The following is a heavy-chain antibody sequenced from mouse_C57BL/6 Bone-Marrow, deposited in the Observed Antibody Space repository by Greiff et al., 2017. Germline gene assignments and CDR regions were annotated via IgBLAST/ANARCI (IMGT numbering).Heavy chain of an antibody. CDR2: ISSGGDYI. CDR1: GFTFSSYA. V-gene: IGHV5-9-1*02. D-gene: IGHD2-3*01. CDR3: TSYDGYFDY. J-gene: IGHJ2*01. Sequence: EVQVVESGAGLVKPGGSLKLSCAASGFTFSSYAMSWVRQTPEKRLEWVAYISSGGDYIYYADTVKGRFTISRDNARNTLYLQMSSLKSEDTAMYYCTSYDGYFDYWGQGTTLTVAS.